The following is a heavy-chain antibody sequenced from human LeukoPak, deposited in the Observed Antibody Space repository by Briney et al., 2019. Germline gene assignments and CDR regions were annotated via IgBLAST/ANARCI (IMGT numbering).Heavy chain of an antibody. Sequence: PGGSLRLSCAASGFTFSSYEMNWVRQAPGKRLEWVLYISSSGYTIYYADSVKGRFTISRDNAQSSLYLQLNSLRAEDTAVYFCARGDPPDYWGQGTLVTVSS. CDR3: ARGDPPDY. CDR2: ISSSGYTI. J-gene: IGHJ4*02. CDR1: GFTFSSYE. V-gene: IGHV3-48*03.